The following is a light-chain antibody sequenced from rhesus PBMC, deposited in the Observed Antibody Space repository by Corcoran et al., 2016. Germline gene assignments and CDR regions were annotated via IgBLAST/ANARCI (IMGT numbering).Light chain of an antibody. J-gene: IGKJ4*01. CDR1: QGVSRY. Sequence: EIVMTQSPATLSLSPGERATLSCRASQGVSRYVAWYQPKPKEVPWLLIYGASSRATGIPDRFSGSGFGTDFILIISSLEPEDVGVYYCQQYNNWLTFGGGTKVELK. CDR2: GAS. CDR3: QQYNNWLT. V-gene: IGKV3S9*01.